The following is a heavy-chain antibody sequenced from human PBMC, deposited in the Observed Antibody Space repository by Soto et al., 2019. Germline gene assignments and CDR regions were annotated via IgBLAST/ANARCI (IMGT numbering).Heavy chain of an antibody. Sequence: QVQLVQSGAEVKKPGSSVKVSCKISGGTFSRYSISWVRQAPGQGLEWMGGIVPIFGTRNYAQKFQDRVTITTDESATXXXXXXSNLRSEDTAVYYCARPYEGGYSSNHHYYYALDVWGQGTAVTVSS. CDR3: ARPYEGGYSSNHHYYYALDV. V-gene: IGHV1-69*01. CDR2: IVPIFGTR. CDR1: GGTFSRYS. D-gene: IGHD3-22*01. J-gene: IGHJ6*02.